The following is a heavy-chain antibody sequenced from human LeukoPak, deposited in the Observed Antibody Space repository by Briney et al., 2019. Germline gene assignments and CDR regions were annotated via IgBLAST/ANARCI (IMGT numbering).Heavy chain of an antibody. Sequence: PGGSLRLSCAASGFTFNNAWMNWVRQAPGKGLEWVGRIKSKNVGGTTDYAAPVKGRFTISRDDSKNTVYLQMNSLRAEDTAVYYCAKGPSSIATLPVPPDYWGQGTLVTVSS. CDR2: IKSKNVGGTT. J-gene: IGHJ4*02. CDR3: AKGPSSIATLPVPPDY. D-gene: IGHD6-6*01. CDR1: GFTFNNAW. V-gene: IGHV3-15*01.